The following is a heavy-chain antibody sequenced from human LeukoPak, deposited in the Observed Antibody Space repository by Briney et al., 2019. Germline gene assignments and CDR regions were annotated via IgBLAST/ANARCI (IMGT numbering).Heavy chain of an antibody. CDR2: INHSGST. V-gene: IGHV4-34*01. D-gene: IGHD4-11*01. CDR1: GGSFSGYY. CDR3: ARASRGTVTTHVDYYYYGMDV. Sequence: PSETLSLTCAVYGGSFSGYYWSWIRQPPGKGLEWIGKINHSGSTNYNPSLKSRVTISVDTSKNQISLKLSSVTAADTAVYYCARASRGTVTTHVDYYYYGMDVWGQGTTVTVSS. J-gene: IGHJ6*02.